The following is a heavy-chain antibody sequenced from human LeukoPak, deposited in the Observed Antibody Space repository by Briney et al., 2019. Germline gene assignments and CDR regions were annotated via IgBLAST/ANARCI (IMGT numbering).Heavy chain of an antibody. CDR3: AKAERGYSYAFDY. D-gene: IGHD5-18*01. J-gene: IGHJ4*02. V-gene: IGHV3-74*01. CDR2: INSDGSST. Sequence: GGSLRLSCAASGFTFSSYWMHWVRQAPGKGLVWVSRINSDGSSTSYADSVKGRFTISRDNAKNTLYLQMNSLEAEDTAEYYCAKAERGYSYAFDYWGQGTLVTVSS. CDR1: GFTFSSYW.